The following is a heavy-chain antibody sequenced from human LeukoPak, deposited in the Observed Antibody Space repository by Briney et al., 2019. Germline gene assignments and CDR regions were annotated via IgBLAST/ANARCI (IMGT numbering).Heavy chain of an antibody. CDR3: ARGRGSSSWYDY. CDR1: GYTFTNYA. D-gene: IGHD6-13*01. J-gene: IGHJ4*02. CDR2: IIPIFGTA. Sequence: SVKVSCKASGYTFTNYAIHWVRQAPGQRFEWMGGIIPIFGTANYAQKFQGRVTITADKSTSTAYMELSSLRSEDTAVYYCARGRGSSSWYDYWGQGTLVTVSS. V-gene: IGHV1-69*06.